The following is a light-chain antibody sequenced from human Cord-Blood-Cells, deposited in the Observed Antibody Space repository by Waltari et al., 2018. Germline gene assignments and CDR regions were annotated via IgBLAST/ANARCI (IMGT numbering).Light chain of an antibody. V-gene: IGLV2-23*01. CDR3: CSYAGSSTWV. J-gene: IGLJ3*02. CDR1: SRDVGSYTL. CDR2: EGS. Sequence: QSPLTQPASVAGCPGQPITIPCTGPSRDVGSYTLIRWYQQHPGNAPKLMIYEGSKRPSGVSNRFSGSKSGNTASLTISGLQAEDEADYYCCSYAGSSTWVFGGGTKLTVL.